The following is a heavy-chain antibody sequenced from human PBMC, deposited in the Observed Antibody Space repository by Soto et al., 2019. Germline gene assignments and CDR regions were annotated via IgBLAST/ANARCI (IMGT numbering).Heavy chain of an antibody. J-gene: IGHJ4*02. V-gene: IGHV1-2*02. Sequence: ASVKDSFKASGGPFSSYAISLVRQAPGQGLEWMGWINTNSGGTNYAQKFQGRVTMTRDTSISTAYMELSRLRSDDTALYYCARVQYYDSIDYWGQGTLVTVSS. CDR2: INTNSGGT. CDR3: ARVQYYDSIDY. CDR1: GGPFSSYA. D-gene: IGHD3-22*01.